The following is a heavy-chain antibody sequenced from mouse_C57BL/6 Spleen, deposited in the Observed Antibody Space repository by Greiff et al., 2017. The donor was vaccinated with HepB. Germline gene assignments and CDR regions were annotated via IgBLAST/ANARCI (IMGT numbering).Heavy chain of an antibody. Sequence: QVQLQQSGAELVRPGTSVKMSCKASGYTFTNYWIGWAKQRPGHGLEWIGDIYPGGGYTNYNEKFKGKATLTADKSSSTAYMQFSSLTSEDSAIYYGARAADYDEGGAMDDWGQGTSVTVSS. CDR1: GYTFTNYW. J-gene: IGHJ4*01. V-gene: IGHV1-63*01. CDR3: ARAADYDEGGAMDD. D-gene: IGHD2-4*01. CDR2: IYPGGGYT.